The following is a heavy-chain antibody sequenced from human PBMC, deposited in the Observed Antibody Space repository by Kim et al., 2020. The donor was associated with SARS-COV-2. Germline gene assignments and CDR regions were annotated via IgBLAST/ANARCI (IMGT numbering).Heavy chain of an antibody. CDR3: ARGRAGVVPSPILGLGPHYDYFIMDV. J-gene: IGHJ6*02. CDR2: INHSGSI. CDR1: GGSFSGYH. Sequence: SETLSLTCAVYGGSFSGYHWIWIRQPPGKGLEWIGEINHSGSIIHNPSLKSRVSISIDTSKNQFSLKLTSVTAADMAFNYCARGRAGVVPSPILGLGPHYDYFIMDVWGHGTSVTVSS. V-gene: IGHV4-34*01. D-gene: IGHD3-10*01.